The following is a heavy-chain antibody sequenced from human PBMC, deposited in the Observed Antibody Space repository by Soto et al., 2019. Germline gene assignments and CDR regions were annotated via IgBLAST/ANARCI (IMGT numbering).Heavy chain of an antibody. CDR1: GGTFSSYA. D-gene: IGHD1-20*01. J-gene: IGHJ5*02. CDR2: IIPIFGTA. Sequence: SVKVSCKASGGTFSSYAISWVRQAPGQGLVWVGGIIPIFGTANYAQKFQGRVTITADKSTSTAYMELSSLRSEDTAVYYCARKGFSITGTPGWFDPWGQGTLVTVSS. V-gene: IGHV1-69*06. CDR3: ARKGFSITGTPGWFDP.